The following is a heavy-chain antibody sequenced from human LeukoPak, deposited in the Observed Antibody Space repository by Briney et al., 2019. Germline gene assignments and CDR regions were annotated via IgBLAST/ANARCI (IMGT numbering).Heavy chain of an antibody. Sequence: GGSLRLSCAASGFTFSSYSMNWVRQAPGKGLEWVSSISSSSSYIYYADSVKGRFTISRDNAKNSLYLQMNSLRAEDTAVYYCARDPTWKYYFDYWGQGTMVTVSS. CDR1: GFTFSSYS. V-gene: IGHV3-21*01. J-gene: IGHJ4*03. CDR2: ISSSSSYI. D-gene: IGHD5-12*01. CDR3: ARDPTWKYYFDY.